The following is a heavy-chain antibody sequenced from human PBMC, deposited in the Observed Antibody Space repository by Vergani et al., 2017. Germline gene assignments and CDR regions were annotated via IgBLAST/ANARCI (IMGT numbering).Heavy chain of an antibody. V-gene: IGHV3-23*01. Sequence: EVQLLESGGSLKQPGGSVRLSCAASGFTFSTYAMHWVRQAPGKGLGWVSALTGGGGSTYYADSFKGRFIISRDNSRDTRYLQMNSLRPEDTATYYCVKDAGSYENFFDSWGQGTLVTVS. CDR2: LTGGGGST. CDR1: GFTFSTYA. J-gene: IGHJ4*02. CDR3: VKDAGSYENFFDS. D-gene: IGHD1-26*01.